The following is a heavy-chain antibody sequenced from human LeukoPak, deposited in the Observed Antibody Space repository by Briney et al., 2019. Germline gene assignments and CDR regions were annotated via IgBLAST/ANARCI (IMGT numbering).Heavy chain of an antibody. CDR1: GFTFSSYT. CDR2: ISYDGSNK. Sequence: GGSLRLSCAASGFTFSSYTMSWVRQAPGKGLEWVAVISYDGSNKYYADSVKGRFTISRDSSKNTLYLQMNSLRAEDTAVYYCARVLRRTRLQDYYGMDVWGQGTTVTVSS. CDR3: ARVLRRTRLQDYYGMDV. J-gene: IGHJ6*02. V-gene: IGHV3-30-3*01. D-gene: IGHD6-25*01.